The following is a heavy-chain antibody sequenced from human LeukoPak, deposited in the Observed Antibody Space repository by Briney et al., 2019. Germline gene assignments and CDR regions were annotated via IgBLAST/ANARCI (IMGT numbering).Heavy chain of an antibody. Sequence: GGSLRLSCAASGFTFSSYAMHWVRQAPRKGLEYVSAISSNGGSTYYANSVKGRFTISRDNSKNTLYLQMGSLRAEDMAVYYCARDFRALRYFDWLSGGGFDYWGQGTLVTVSS. CDR3: ARDFRALRYFDWLSGGGFDY. V-gene: IGHV3-64*01. CDR2: ISSNGGST. CDR1: GFTFSSYA. D-gene: IGHD3-9*01. J-gene: IGHJ4*02.